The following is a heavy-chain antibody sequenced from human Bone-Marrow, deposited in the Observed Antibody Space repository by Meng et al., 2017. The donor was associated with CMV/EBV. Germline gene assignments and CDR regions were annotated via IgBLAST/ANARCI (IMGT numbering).Heavy chain of an antibody. V-gene: IGHV3-23*01. CDR3: ARGRELLLSMDV. J-gene: IGHJ6*02. D-gene: IGHD1-26*01. CDR2: ISGSGGST. CDR1: GFTFSSYA. Sequence: GGSLRLSCAASGFTFSSYAMSWVRQVPGKGLEWVSAISGSGGSTYYADSVKGRFTISRDNAKNSLYLQMNSLRAEDTAVYYCARGRELLLSMDVWGQGTTVTVSS.